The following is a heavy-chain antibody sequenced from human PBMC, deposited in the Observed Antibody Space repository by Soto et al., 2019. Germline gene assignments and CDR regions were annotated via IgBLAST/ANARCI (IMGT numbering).Heavy chain of an antibody. CDR2: INHSGST. Sequence: PSETLSLTCAVYGGSFSGYYWSWIRQPPGKGLEWIGEINHSGSTNYNPSLKSRVTISVDTSKNQFSLTLSSVTAADTAVYYCARGGGEAILRFLEWSRDYGMDVWGQGTTVTVSS. CDR3: ARGGGEAILRFLEWSRDYGMDV. V-gene: IGHV4-34*01. J-gene: IGHJ6*02. D-gene: IGHD3-3*01. CDR1: GGSFSGYY.